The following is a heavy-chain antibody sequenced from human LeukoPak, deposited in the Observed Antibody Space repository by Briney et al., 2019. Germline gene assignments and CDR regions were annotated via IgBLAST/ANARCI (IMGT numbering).Heavy chain of an antibody. D-gene: IGHD5-12*01. CDR3: ARQGIVATPYYFDY. Sequence: PSETLSLTCTVSGGSISSYYWSWSRQPPGKGLEWIGYIYYSGSTNYNPSLKSRVTISVDTSKNQFSLKLSSVTAADTAVYYCARQGIVATPYYFDYWGQGTLVTVSS. J-gene: IGHJ4*02. CDR2: IYYSGST. CDR1: GGSISSYY. V-gene: IGHV4-59*08.